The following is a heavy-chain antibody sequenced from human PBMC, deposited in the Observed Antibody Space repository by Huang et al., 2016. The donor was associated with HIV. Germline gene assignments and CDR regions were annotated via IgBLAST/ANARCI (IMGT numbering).Heavy chain of an antibody. Sequence: QLQLQESGPGPVKPSATLSLTCSVSGGSISGSRCYWGWIRQPPGKGLEWIGSIYYRGDSHYSPSRKRRVTISVDTSKNQFSLKLSSVTAADTAVYYCARGQSGPSQWLASLGNYYYYMDVWGKGTTVTVSS. J-gene: IGHJ6*03. V-gene: IGHV4-39*01. CDR3: ARGQSGPSQWLASLGNYYYYMDV. CDR1: GGSISGSRCY. D-gene: IGHD6-19*01. CDR2: IYYRGDS.